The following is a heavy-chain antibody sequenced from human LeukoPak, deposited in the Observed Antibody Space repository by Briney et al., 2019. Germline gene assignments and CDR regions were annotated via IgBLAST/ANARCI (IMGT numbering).Heavy chain of an antibody. CDR3: AREDYYGSGNYVAWGGGFDV. J-gene: IGHJ6*02. CDR2: IKQDGGEK. CDR1: GFPFSSYW. V-gene: IGHV3-7*01. D-gene: IGHD3-10*01. Sequence: PGGSLRLSCAASGFPFSSYWMSWVRQAPGKGLEWVANIKQDGGEKYYVGSVKGRFTISRDNAKNSLYLQINCLRAEDTAEYHSAREDYYGSGNYVAWGGGFDVWGQGTTVTDSS.